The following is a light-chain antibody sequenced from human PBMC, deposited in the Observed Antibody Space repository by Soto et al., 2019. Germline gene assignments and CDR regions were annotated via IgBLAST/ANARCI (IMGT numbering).Light chain of an antibody. V-gene: IGLV1-40*01. CDR2: GSS. J-gene: IGLJ1*01. CDR1: SSNIGAGYD. Sequence: QSVLTQPPSVSGAPGQRVTISCTGSSSNIGAGYDVQWYQQLPGTAPKLLIYGSSNRPSGVPDRFSGSKSGTSGSLAITGLQAEDEADYYCQTYDSSLSGLYVFGTGTQLTVL. CDR3: QTYDSSLSGLYV.